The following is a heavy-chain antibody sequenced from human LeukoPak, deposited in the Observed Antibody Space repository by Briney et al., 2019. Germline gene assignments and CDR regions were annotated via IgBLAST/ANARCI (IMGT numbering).Heavy chain of an antibody. CDR3: ARVEMATISVGYFDY. J-gene: IGHJ4*02. CDR2: ISYDGSNK. CDR1: GFTFSSYA. V-gene: IGHV3-30-3*01. D-gene: IGHD5-24*01. Sequence: PGRSLRLSCAASGFTFSSYAMHWVRRAPGKVLEWVAVISYDGSNKYYADSVKGRFTISRDNSKNTLYLQMNSLRAEDTAVYYCARVEMATISVGYFDYWGQGTLVTVSS.